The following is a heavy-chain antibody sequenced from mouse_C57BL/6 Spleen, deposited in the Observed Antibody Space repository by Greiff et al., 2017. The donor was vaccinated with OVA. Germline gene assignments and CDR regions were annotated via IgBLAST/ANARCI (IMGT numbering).Heavy chain of an antibody. V-gene: IGHV1-55*01. CDR3: ARNDPVRAYYYAMDY. J-gene: IGHJ4*01. Sequence: VQLQQPGAELVKPGASVKMSCKASGYTFTSYWITWVKQRPGQGLEWIGDIYPGSGSTNYNEKFKSKATLTVDTSSSTAYMQLSSLTSEDSAVYNCARNDPVRAYYYAMDYGGQGTSVTVSS. CDR1: GYTFTSYW. CDR2: IYPGSGST. D-gene: IGHD1-1*01.